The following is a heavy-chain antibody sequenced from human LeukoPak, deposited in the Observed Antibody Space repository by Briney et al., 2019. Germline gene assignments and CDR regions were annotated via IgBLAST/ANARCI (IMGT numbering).Heavy chain of an antibody. D-gene: IGHD1-26*01. CDR1: GFTFSSYW. CDR3: ARDKVVGATIFDY. J-gene: IGHJ4*02. Sequence: GGSLRLSCAASGFTFSSYWMSWVRQAPGKGLEWVANIKQDGSEKYYVDSVKARFAISRDNAKNSLYLQMNSLRAEDTAVYYCARDKVVGATIFDYWGQGTLVTVSS. CDR2: IKQDGSEK. V-gene: IGHV3-7*01.